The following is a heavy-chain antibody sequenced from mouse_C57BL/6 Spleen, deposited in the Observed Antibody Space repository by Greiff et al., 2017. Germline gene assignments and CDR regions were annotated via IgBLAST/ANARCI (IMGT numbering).Heavy chain of an antibody. J-gene: IGHJ3*01. Sequence: QVQLQQPGTELVKPRASVKLSCKASGYTFTSYWIHWVKQRPGQGLEWIGNINPSNGGTNYNEKFKSKATLTVDKSSSTAYMQLSSLTSEDSAVYYCAHDGYYGAWFAYWGQGTLVTVSA. CDR3: AHDGYYGAWFAY. CDR2: INPSNGGT. CDR1: GYTFTSYW. V-gene: IGHV1-53*01. D-gene: IGHD2-3*01.